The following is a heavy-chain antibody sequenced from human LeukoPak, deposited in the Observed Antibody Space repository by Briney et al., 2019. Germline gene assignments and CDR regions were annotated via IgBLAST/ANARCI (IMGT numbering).Heavy chain of an antibody. CDR3: ARVYDSSGYYYLSDAFDI. Sequence: GGSLRLSCVASGFNISPFWMTWVRQAPDKGLEWVANIRGDGSRLYYVDSVKGRFTISRDNAKNSLYLQMNSLRAEDTAVYYCARVYDSSGYYYLSDAFDIWGQGTMVTVSS. CDR1: GFNISPFW. V-gene: IGHV3-7*01. J-gene: IGHJ3*02. CDR2: IRGDGSRL. D-gene: IGHD3-22*01.